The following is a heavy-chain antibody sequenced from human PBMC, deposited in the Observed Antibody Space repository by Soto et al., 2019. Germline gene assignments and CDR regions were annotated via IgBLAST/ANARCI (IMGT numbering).Heavy chain of an antibody. CDR2: INPKSDDT. Sequence: ASVKFSCKAXGYPFSDNQIHWLRRAPGQGLEWMGRINPKSDDTNYAQKFQGRVTMTRDTSIDTAYLELTGLTSDDTATYYCARKHSLDYIRWGLDPWGQGTLVTVSS. CDR3: ARKHSLDYIRWGLDP. J-gene: IGHJ5*02. D-gene: IGHD4-4*01. CDR1: GYPFSDNQ. V-gene: IGHV1-2*02.